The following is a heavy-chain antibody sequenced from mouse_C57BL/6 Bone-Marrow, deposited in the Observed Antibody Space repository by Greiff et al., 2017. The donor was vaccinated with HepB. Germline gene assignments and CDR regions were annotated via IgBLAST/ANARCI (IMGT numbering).Heavy chain of an antibody. CDR2: IYPGDGDT. Sequence: LVESGAELVKPGASVKISCKASGYAFSSYWMNWVKQRPGKGLEWIGQIYPGDGDTNYNGKFKGKATLTADKSSSTAYMQLSSLTSEDSAVYFCARRDYYGSSYSYYFDYWGQGTTLTVSS. V-gene: IGHV1-80*01. J-gene: IGHJ2*01. CDR1: GYAFSSYW. CDR3: ARRDYYGSSYSYYFDY. D-gene: IGHD1-1*01.